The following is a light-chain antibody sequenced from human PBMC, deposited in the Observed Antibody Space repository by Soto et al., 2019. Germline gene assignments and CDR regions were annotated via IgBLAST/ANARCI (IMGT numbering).Light chain of an antibody. CDR2: TTS. J-gene: IGKJ1*01. V-gene: IGKV1-39*01. CDR1: QSVSIY. CDR3: QQRYTTPQP. Sequence: DIQMTKSPSSLSASVGDRVSITCRASQSVSIYLNWYQQKPGKAPKLLIYTTSSLQSEVSSRFSGSGCRTDFTLTRSSLQPEHFATYYCQQRYTTPQPFGQGTKLEVK.